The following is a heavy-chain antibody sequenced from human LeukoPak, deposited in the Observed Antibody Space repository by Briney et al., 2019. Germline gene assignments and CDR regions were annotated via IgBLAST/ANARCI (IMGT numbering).Heavy chain of an antibody. CDR3: ARDTYYYDSSGYRGFDY. J-gene: IGHJ4*02. V-gene: IGHV4-61*02. D-gene: IGHD3-22*01. CDR2: IYSSGST. Sequence: SQTLSLTCTVSGDSISSGDYYWSWIRQPAGQGLEWIGRIYSSGSTNYNPSLKTRLTMSVDTSKNQFSLKLSSVTAADTAVYYCARDTYYYDSSGYRGFDYWGQGTLVTVSS. CDR1: GDSISSGDYY.